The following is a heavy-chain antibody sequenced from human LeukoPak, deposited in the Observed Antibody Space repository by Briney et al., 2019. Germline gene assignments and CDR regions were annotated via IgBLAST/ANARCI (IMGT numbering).Heavy chain of an antibody. CDR2: ISITEGT. Sequence: SETLSLTCSVSGGSVNTYYWSWIRQSAGKGLEWIGRISITEGTNYNPSLKSRVSMSVDASKNQVSLKLGSVTAADTAVYYCARLRRDINDWFADDCWGQGTLVTVSS. J-gene: IGHJ4*02. CDR3: ARLRRDINDWFADDC. CDR1: GGSVNTYY. V-gene: IGHV4-4*07. D-gene: IGHD3-9*01.